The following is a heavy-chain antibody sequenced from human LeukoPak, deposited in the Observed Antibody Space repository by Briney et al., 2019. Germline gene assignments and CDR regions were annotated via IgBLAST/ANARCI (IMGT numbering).Heavy chain of an antibody. Sequence: GGSLRLSCAASGFTFSSYAMHWVRQAPGKGLEWVAVISYDGSNKYYADSVKGRFTISRDNSKNTLYQQMNSLRAEDTAVYYCARGGAIQLWLGGHKRNWFDPWGQGTLVTVSS. CDR3: ARGGAIQLWLGGHKRNWFDP. D-gene: IGHD5-18*01. CDR2: ISYDGSNK. CDR1: GFTFSSYA. J-gene: IGHJ5*02. V-gene: IGHV3-30-3*01.